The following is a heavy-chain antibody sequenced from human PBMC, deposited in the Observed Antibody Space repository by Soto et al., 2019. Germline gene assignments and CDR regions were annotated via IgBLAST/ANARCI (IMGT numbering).Heavy chain of an antibody. CDR3: ARISGYSDNYFDY. CDR1: GYSFSTYW. J-gene: IGHJ4*02. CDR2: IIPIFGTA. D-gene: IGHD6-13*01. V-gene: IGHV1-69*01. Sequence: KISCKASGYSFSTYWIAWVRQMPGKGLEWMGIIPIFGTANYAQKFQGRVTITADESTSTAYMELSSLRSEDTAVYYCARISGYSDNYFDYWGQGTLVTVSS.